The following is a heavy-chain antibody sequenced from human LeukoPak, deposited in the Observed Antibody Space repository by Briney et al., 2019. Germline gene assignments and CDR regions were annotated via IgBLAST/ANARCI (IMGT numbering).Heavy chain of an antibody. J-gene: IGHJ4*02. D-gene: IGHD5-18*01. Sequence: GASVNDSFKASGYTFTSYGISWVRQAPGQGLEWMGWISAYNGNTNYAQKLQGRVTMTTDTSTSTAYMELRNLTSDDTAVYYCARDITDTAMVTPYYYWGQGTLVTVSS. CDR1: GYTFTSYG. CDR2: ISAYNGNT. CDR3: ARDITDTAMVTPYYY. V-gene: IGHV1-18*01.